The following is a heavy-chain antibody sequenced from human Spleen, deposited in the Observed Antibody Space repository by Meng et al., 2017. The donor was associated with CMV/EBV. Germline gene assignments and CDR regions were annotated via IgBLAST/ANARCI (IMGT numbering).Heavy chain of an antibody. CDR2: MNPKSGNT. CDR1: GYTFTSYD. D-gene: IGHD4-23*01. CDR3: ARDFGDYGGKEEVIADAFDI. J-gene: IGHJ3*02. V-gene: IGHV1-8*02. Sequence: ASVKVSCKASGYTFTSYDINWVRQATGQGLEWMGWMNPKSGNTGYAQKFQGRVTMTRDTTTSTAYMELTSLTSEDTAVYYCARDFGDYGGKEEVIADAFDIWGQGTMVTVSS.